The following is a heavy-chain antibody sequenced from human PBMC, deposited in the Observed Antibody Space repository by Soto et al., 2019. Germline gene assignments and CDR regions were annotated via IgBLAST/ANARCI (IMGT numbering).Heavy chain of an antibody. Sequence: ASVKVSCKASGYTFTSYGISWVRQAPGQGLEWMGWISAYNGNTNYAQKLQGRVTMTTDTSTSTAYMELRSLRSDDTAVYYCASGDIVATIAGYYYYGMDAWGQGTTVTVSS. D-gene: IGHD5-12*01. CDR2: ISAYNGNT. CDR3: ASGDIVATIAGYYYYGMDA. J-gene: IGHJ6*02. CDR1: GYTFTSYG. V-gene: IGHV1-18*01.